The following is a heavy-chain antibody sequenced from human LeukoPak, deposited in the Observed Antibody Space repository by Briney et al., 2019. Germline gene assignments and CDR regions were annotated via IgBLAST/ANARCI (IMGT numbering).Heavy chain of an antibody. V-gene: IGHV4-34*01. CDR2: IDHSGST. D-gene: IGHD3-22*01. Sequence: SETLSLTCAVYGGSFSGYYWGWIRQPPGKGLEWIGEIDHSGSTNYNPSLKSRVTISVDTSKNQFSLKLSSVTAADTAVYYCARGLVRAYYYDSSGYYYFDYWGQGTLVTVSS. CDR1: GGSFSGYY. J-gene: IGHJ4*02. CDR3: ARGLVRAYYYDSSGYYYFDY.